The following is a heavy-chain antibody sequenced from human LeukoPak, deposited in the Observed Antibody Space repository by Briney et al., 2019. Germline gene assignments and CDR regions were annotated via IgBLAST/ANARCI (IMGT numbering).Heavy chain of an antibody. V-gene: IGHV4-61*08. D-gene: IGHD2-8*02. CDR1: GGSISSGGYY. CDR2: IHYSGST. CDR3: AKDRLPDGVWPLDY. Sequence: PSETLSLTCTVSGGSISSGGYYWSWIRQHPGKGLEWIGYIHYSGSTNYNPSLKSRVSMSVDTSKNQFSLKLNSVTAADMAVYYCAKDRLPDGVWPLDYWGQGTLVTVSS. J-gene: IGHJ4*02.